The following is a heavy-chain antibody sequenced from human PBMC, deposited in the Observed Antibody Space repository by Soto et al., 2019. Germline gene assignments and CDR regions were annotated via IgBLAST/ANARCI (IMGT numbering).Heavy chain of an antibody. D-gene: IGHD3-22*01. V-gene: IGHV3-30-3*01. Sequence: GGSLRLSCAASGFTFSRYAMDWVRQAPGKGLEWVAVISYDGSDKDYADSVKGRFTISRDNSKNTLYLQMNSLRAEDTAVFYCARDLSYYDSSGYYGPGYYGMDVWGQGTTVTVSS. J-gene: IGHJ6*02. CDR1: GFTFSRYA. CDR3: ARDLSYYDSSGYYGPGYYGMDV. CDR2: ISYDGSDK.